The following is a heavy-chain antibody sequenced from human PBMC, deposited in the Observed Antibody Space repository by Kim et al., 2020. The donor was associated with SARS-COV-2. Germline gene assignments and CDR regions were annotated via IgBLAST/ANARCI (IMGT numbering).Heavy chain of an antibody. CDR3: ARLSVGVTDY. V-gene: IGHV4-59*01. Sequence: SETLSLTCTVSGGSISSYYWSWIRQPPGKGLEWIGYIYYSGSTNYNPSLKSRVTISVDTSKNQFSLKLSSVTAADTAVYYCARLSVGVTDYWGQGTLVTV. CDR1: GGSISSYY. J-gene: IGHJ4*02. D-gene: IGHD3-10*01. CDR2: IYYSGST.